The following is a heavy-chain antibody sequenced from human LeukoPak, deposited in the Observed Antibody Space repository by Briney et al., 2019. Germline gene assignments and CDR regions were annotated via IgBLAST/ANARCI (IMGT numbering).Heavy chain of an antibody. V-gene: IGHV4-59*01. CDR1: GGSISSYY. D-gene: IGHD1-26*01. CDR2: IYYSGST. J-gene: IGHJ4*02. CDR3: ASFSGSYLEFGY. Sequence: PSETLSLTCTVSGGSISSYYWSWIRQPPGKGLEWIGYIYYSGSTNYNPSLRSRVTISVDTSKNQFSLKLSSVTAADTAVYYCASFSGSYLEFGYWGQGTLVTVSS.